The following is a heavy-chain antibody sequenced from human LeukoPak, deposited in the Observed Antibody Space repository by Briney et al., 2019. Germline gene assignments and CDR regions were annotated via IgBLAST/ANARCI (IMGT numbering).Heavy chain of an antibody. J-gene: IGHJ3*02. CDR2: ISYDGSNN. V-gene: IGHV3-30*04. CDR1: GFTFSSYA. CDR3: ARGYSSSWAGEDAFDI. Sequence: GGSLRLSCAASGFTFSSYAMHWVRQAPGKGLEWLPVISYDGSNNYYADSVKGRFTISRDNSKNTLYLQMNSLRAEDTAVYYCARGYSSSWAGEDAFDIWGQGTMVTVSS. D-gene: IGHD6-13*01.